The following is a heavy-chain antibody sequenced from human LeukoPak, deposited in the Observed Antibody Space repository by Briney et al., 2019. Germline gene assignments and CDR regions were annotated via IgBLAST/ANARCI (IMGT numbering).Heavy chain of an antibody. CDR1: GFTFSSYA. CDR2: ISYDGSNK. V-gene: IGHV3-30-3*01. Sequence: GGSLRLSCAASGFTFSSYAMPWVRQAPGKGLEWVAVISYDGSNKYYADSVKGRFTISRDNSKNMLYLQMNSLRAEDTAVYYCARERQYYFDYWGQGTLVTVSS. J-gene: IGHJ4*02. D-gene: IGHD4-11*01. CDR3: ARERQYYFDY.